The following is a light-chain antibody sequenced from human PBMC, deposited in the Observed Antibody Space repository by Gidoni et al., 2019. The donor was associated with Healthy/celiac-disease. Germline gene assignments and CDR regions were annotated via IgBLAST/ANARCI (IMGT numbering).Light chain of an antibody. CDR1: QSVSSY. CDR3: QQRSNWPPLT. CDR2: DAS. V-gene: IGKV3-11*01. J-gene: IGKJ4*02. Sequence: EIVLTPSPATLSLSPGERATLPCRASQSVSSYLAWYQQKPGQAPRLLLYDASNSATGIPARFSGSGSGTDFTLTISSLEPEDFAVYYCQQRSNWPPLTFGGGTKVEIK.